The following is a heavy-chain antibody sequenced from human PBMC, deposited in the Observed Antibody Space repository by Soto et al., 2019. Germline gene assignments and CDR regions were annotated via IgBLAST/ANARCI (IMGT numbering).Heavy chain of an antibody. CDR2: IYWDGDK. CDR3: AQLGFVSIAADGTEYY. CDR1: GFSLSTSGVG. Sequence: QITLKESGPPLVKPTQTLTLTCTFSGFSLSTSGVGVGWIRQPPVNALVWLAHIYWDGDKSYSPSMKSRLTITKDTSYIQAFLTLSLMAPVYTATYFCAQLGFVSIAADGTEYYWRQGTLVTVSS. D-gene: IGHD6-13*01. J-gene: IGHJ4*02. V-gene: IGHV2-5*02.